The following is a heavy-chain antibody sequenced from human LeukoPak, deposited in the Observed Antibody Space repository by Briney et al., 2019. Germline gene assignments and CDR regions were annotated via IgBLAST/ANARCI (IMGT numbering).Heavy chain of an antibody. CDR3: ARDSAEWELRFGYFDY. CDR2: ISAYNGNT. CDR1: GYTFTSYG. D-gene: IGHD1-26*01. J-gene: IGHJ4*02. Sequence: ASVKVSCKASGYTFTSYGISWVRQAPGQGLEWMGWISAYNGNTSYAQKLQGRVTMATDTSTSTAYMELRSLRSDDTAVYYCARDSAEWELRFGYFDYWGQGTLVTVSS. V-gene: IGHV1-18*01.